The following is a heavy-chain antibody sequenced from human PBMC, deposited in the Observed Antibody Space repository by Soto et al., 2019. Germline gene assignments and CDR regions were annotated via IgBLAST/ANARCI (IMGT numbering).Heavy chain of an antibody. Sequence: GGSLRLSCAASGFTVSSNYMSWVRQAPGKGLEWVSVIYSGGSTYYADSVKVRFTISRHNSKNTLYLQMNSLRAEDTAVSYCASRSGSYYYYGMDVWGQGTTVTVSS. V-gene: IGHV3-53*04. CDR3: ASRSGSYYYYGMDV. CDR1: GFTVSSNY. J-gene: IGHJ6*02. D-gene: IGHD1-26*01. CDR2: IYSGGST.